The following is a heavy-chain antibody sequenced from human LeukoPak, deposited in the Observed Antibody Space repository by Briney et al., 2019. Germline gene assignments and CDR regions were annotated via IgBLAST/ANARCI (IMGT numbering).Heavy chain of an antibody. V-gene: IGHV4-59*02. CDR1: GGSVRNYY. D-gene: IGHD6-13*01. Sequence: PSETLSLTCTVSGGSVRNYYWNWIRQPPGKGLEWIGYISYSGTTNYNPSLKSRVTISVDTSKNQFSLKLSSVTAADTAVYYCARGGSSWYGPSPSFDYWGQGTLVTVSS. CDR2: ISYSGTT. J-gene: IGHJ4*02. CDR3: ARGGSSWYGPSPSFDY.